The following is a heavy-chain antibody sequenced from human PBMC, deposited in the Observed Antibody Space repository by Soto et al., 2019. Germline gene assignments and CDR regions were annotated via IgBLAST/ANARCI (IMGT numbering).Heavy chain of an antibody. V-gene: IGHV4-34*01. CDR2: INHSGST. CDR1: GGSFSGYY. J-gene: IGHJ6*02. Sequence: ETLSLTCAVYGGSFSGYYWSWIRQPPGKGLEWIGEINHSGSTNYNPSLKSRVTISVDTSKNQFSLKLSSVTAADTAVYYCARGKPTITGTTSGRYYYYYYGMDVWGQGTTVTVSS. D-gene: IGHD1-7*01. CDR3: ARGKPTITGTTSGRYYYYYYGMDV.